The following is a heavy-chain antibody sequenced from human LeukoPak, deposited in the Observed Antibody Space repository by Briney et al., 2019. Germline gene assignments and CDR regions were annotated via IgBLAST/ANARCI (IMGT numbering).Heavy chain of an antibody. V-gene: IGHV3-23*01. CDR3: ARGSFDAFDI. D-gene: IGHD3-16*02. J-gene: IGHJ3*02. CDR1: GFTFSSYA. Sequence: GGSLRLSCAASGFTFSSYAMSWVRQAPGKGLEWVSAISGSGGSTYYADSVKGRLTISRHNSKNTLYLQMNSLRAEDTAVYYCARGSFDAFDIWGQGTMVTVSS. CDR2: ISGSGGST.